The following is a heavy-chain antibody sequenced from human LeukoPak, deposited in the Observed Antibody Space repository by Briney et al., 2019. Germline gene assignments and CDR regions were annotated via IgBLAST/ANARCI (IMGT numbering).Heavy chain of an antibody. Sequence: GGSLRLSYAASGFTFSNAWMSWVRQAPGKGLEWVGRIKSKTDGGTTDYAAPVKGRFTISRDDSKNTLYLQMNSLKTEDTAVYYCTTDRYGSGSYGDYYYYYGMDVWGQGTTVTVSS. D-gene: IGHD3-10*01. CDR2: IKSKTDGGTT. CDR1: GFTFSNAW. CDR3: TTDRYGSGSYGDYYYYYGMDV. J-gene: IGHJ6*02. V-gene: IGHV3-15*01.